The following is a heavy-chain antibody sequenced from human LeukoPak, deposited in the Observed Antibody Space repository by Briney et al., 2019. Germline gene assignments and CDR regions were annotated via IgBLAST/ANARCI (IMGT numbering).Heavy chain of an antibody. CDR1: GFTVSSNY. CDR2: ISGSGGST. D-gene: IGHD6-19*01. J-gene: IGHJ4*02. CDR3: AKAPSGWYRDY. Sequence: QPGGSLRLSCAASGFTVSSNYMSWVRQAPGKGLEWVSAISGSGGSTYYADSVKGRFTISRDNSKNTLYLQMNSLRAEDTAVYYCAKAPSGWYRDYWGQGTLVTVSS. V-gene: IGHV3-23*01.